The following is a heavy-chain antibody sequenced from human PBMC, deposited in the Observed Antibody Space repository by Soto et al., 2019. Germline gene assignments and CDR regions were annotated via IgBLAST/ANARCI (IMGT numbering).Heavy chain of an antibody. CDR3: VVYTSASGRHFDY. D-gene: IGHD6-6*01. V-gene: IGHV5-51*01. J-gene: IGHJ4*02. CDR2: IYPGDSDT. CDR1: GYVFSKYW. Sequence: GESLEIACESSGYVFSKYWIGWVVQMPGKGLEWVGIIYPGDSDTRYSPSFQGQVTISADKSMTTAYLHWRSLKASDTAIYYSVVYTSASGRHFDYWGQGTLVTVSS.